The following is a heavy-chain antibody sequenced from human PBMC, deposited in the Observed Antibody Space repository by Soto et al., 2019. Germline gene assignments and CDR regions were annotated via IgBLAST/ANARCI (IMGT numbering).Heavy chain of an antibody. D-gene: IGHD1-1*01. V-gene: IGHV1-3*01. Sequence: QVHLVQSGAEVREPGASVKISCKASGFTFTPHPIHWVRQAPDQRLEWMGWINPGNGDSDYSQKFQGRVTFTRDTSANTAYMEHNSLRAEDTALYYCASRPGLDTGPFDYWGQGTLVTVSS. CDR2: INPGNGDS. J-gene: IGHJ4*02. CDR1: GFTFTPHP. CDR3: ASRPGLDTGPFDY.